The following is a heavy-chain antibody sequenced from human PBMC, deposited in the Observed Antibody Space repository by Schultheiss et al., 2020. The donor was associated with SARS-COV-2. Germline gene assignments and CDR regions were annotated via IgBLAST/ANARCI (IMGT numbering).Heavy chain of an antibody. V-gene: IGHV4-39*01. J-gene: IGHJ4*02. CDR3: ARHGDANYDYVWGSYRKNGFDY. D-gene: IGHD3-16*02. CDR1: GGSISSSSYY. Sequence: SETLSLTCTVSGGSISSSSYYWSWIRQPPGKGLEWIGEINHSGSTNYNPSLKSRVTISVDTSKNQFSLKLSSVTAADTAVYYCARHGDANYDYVWGSYRKNGFDYWGQGTLVTVSS. CDR2: INHSGST.